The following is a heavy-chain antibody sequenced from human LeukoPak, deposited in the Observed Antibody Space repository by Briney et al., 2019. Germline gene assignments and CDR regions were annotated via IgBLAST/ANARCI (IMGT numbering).Heavy chain of an antibody. V-gene: IGHV3-20*04. J-gene: IGHJ4*02. CDR2: INWNDGST. CDR1: GFTFDDYG. CDR3: ARDSYNWNDGGIDY. D-gene: IGHD1-1*01. Sequence: PGGSLRLSCAASGFTFDDYGMSWVRQAPGKGLEWVSGINWNDGSTGYADSVKGRFTISRDNAKNSLYLQMNSLRAEDTALYYCARDSYNWNDGGIDYWGQGTLVTVSS.